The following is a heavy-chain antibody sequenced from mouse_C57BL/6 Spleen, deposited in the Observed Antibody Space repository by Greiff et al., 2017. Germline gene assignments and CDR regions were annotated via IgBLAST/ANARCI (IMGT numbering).Heavy chain of an antibody. V-gene: IGHV5-2*01. D-gene: IGHD1-1*01. CDR1: EYEFPSHD. CDR2: INSDGGST. CDR3: ARQGDYYGSSYGWYFDV. Sequence: EVMLVESGGGLVQPGESLKLSCESNEYEFPSHDMSWVRKTPEKRLALVAAINSDGGSTYYPATMERRFIISRDNTKKTLYLQMSSLRSEDTALYYCARQGDYYGSSYGWYFDVWGTGTTVTVSA. J-gene: IGHJ1*03.